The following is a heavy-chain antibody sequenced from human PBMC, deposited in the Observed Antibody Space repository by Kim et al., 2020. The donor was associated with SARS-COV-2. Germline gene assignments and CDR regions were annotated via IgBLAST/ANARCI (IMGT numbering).Heavy chain of an antibody. V-gene: IGHV6-1*01. J-gene: IGHJ5*02. CDR3: ARDFGSSWYPYNWFDP. Sequence: SVKSRITINPDTSKNQFSLQLNSVTPEDTAVYYCARDFGSSWYPYNWFDPWGQGTLVTVSS. D-gene: IGHD6-13*01.